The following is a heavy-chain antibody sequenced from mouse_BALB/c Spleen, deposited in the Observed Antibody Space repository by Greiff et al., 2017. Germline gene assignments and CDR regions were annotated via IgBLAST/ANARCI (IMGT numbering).Heavy chain of an antibody. D-gene: IGHD1-2*01. CDR1: GFAFSSYD. J-gene: IGHJ3*01. CDR3: ARHYYGSFAY. CDR2: ISSGGGST. V-gene: IGHV5-12-1*01. Sequence: EVQRVESGGGLVKPGGSLKLSCAASGFAFSSYDMSWVRQTPEKRLEWVAYISSGGGSTYYPDTVKGRFTISRDNAKNTLYLQMSSLKSEDTAMYYCARHYYGSFAYWGQGTLVTVSA.